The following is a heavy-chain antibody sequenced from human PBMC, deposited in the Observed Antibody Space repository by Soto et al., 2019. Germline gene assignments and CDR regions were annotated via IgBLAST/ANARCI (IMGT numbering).Heavy chain of an antibody. Sequence: PGGSLRLSCAASGFTIRSYWMSWVRQAPGKGLEWVANIKEDGSEKFYVDSVKGRFTVSRDNAKNSMYLQMNSLRAEDTAVYYCARDCRKSMFPADLYYWGQGTLVTVSS. J-gene: IGHJ4*02. CDR1: GFTIRSYW. CDR3: ARDCRKSMFPADLYY. D-gene: IGHD3-10*02. V-gene: IGHV3-7*01. CDR2: IKEDGSEK.